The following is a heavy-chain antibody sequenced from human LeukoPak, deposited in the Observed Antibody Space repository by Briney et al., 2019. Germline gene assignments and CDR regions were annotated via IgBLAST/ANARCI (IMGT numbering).Heavy chain of an antibody. D-gene: IGHD3-22*01. CDR1: GFSFSTYA. CDR2: ISGSGGST. CDR3: ANGGDSGGYYVAHFDY. Sequence: GGSLRLSCSASGFSFSTYAMSWVRRAPGKGLERISTISGSGGSTYYADSVKGRFTLSRDNSKNTLYLQMNSLRAEDTAIYYCANGGDSGGYYVAHFDYWGQGTLVTVSS. V-gene: IGHV3-23*01. J-gene: IGHJ4*02.